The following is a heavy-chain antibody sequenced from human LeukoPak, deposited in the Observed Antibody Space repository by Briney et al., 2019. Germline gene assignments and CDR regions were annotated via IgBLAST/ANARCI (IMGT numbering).Heavy chain of an antibody. CDR3: TRDKLELRQFDY. CDR1: GFTLSNAW. V-gene: IGHV3-15*01. D-gene: IGHD1-7*01. Sequence: PGGSLRLSCAVSGFTLSNAWMSWVRQAPGKGLEWVGRIKSKTDGDTTGYAAPVKGRFTISRDESKDTLYLQMSSLKAEDTAVYYCTRDKLELRQFDYWGQGTLVTVSS. CDR2: IKSKTDGDTT. J-gene: IGHJ4*02.